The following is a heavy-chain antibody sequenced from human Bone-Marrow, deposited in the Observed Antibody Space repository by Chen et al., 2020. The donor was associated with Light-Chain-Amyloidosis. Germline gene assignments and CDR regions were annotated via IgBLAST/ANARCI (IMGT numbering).Heavy chain of an antibody. CDR1: GFRFTGAW. CDR2: RRHDGSNK. J-gene: IGHJ6*02. V-gene: IGHV3-30*02. CDR3: AKRPPYPSIYGMDV. Sequence: VQLVESGGGLVKSGGSLRLSCAASGFRFTGAWMNWVRQAPGQGLGWGAFRRHDGSNKYYADSVKGRFTISRDNSKNTLYLQMNSLRAEDTAAYYCAKRPPYPSIYGMDVWGQGTTVTVSS. D-gene: IGHD2-21*01.